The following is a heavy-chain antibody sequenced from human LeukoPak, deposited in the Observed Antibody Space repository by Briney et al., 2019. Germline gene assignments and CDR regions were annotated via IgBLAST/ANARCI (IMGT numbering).Heavy chain of an antibody. Sequence: SETLSLTCTVSGGSISSYYWSWIRQPPGKGLEWIGYIYYSGSTNYNPSLKSRVTISVDTSKNQFSLKLSSVTAADTAVYYCARGRGVRGVKGGMDVWGQGTTVTVSS. V-gene: IGHV4-59*12. J-gene: IGHJ6*02. CDR2: IYYSGST. CDR3: ARGRGVRGVKGGMDV. CDR1: GGSISSYY. D-gene: IGHD3-10*01.